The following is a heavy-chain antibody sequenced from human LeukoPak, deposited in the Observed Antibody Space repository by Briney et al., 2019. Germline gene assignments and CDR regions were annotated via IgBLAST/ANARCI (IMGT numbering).Heavy chain of an antibody. CDR2: ISGSGGST. CDR1: GFTFSGYA. V-gene: IGHV3-23*01. J-gene: IGHJ2*01. Sequence: GRSLRLSCAAAGFTFSGYAMSWVRQAAGKGLEWVSAISGSGGSTYYADSVKGRFTISRDNSKNTLYLQMNSLRDEDTAVYYCAKVRASRYFDLWGRGTLVTVSS. CDR3: AKVRASRYFDL.